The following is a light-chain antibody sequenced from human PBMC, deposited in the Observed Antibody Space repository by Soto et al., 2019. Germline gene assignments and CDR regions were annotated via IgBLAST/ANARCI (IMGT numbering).Light chain of an antibody. CDR1: QIISSW. CDR3: QEYNAYSMT. V-gene: IGKV1-5*03. J-gene: IGKJ5*01. CDR2: KAS. Sequence: DIQMTQFPSTVSAYLGDRFTITFLASQIISSWLAWYQQKPGKAPKLLIYKASTLETGVPSRFSGSGSGTEFTLSISSLQPDDFGTYYCQEYNAYSMTFGQGTRLEIK.